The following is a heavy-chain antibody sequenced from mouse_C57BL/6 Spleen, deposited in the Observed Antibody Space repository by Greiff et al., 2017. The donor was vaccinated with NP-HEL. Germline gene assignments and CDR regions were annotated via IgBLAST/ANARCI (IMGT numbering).Heavy chain of an antibody. D-gene: IGHD2-1*01. Sequence: VQLQQSGPELVKPGASVKISCKASGYAFSSSWMNWVKQRPGKGLEWIGRIYPGDGDTNYNGKFKGKATLTADKSSSTAYMQLSSLTSEDSAIYFCEISGVYYGNYGYFDVWGTGTTVTVSS. CDR1: GYAFSSSW. CDR2: IYPGDGDT. J-gene: IGHJ1*03. V-gene: IGHV1-82*01. CDR3: EISGVYYGNYGYFDV.